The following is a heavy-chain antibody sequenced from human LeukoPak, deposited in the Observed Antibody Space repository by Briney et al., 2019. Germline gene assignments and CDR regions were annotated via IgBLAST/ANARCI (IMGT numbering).Heavy chain of an antibody. J-gene: IGHJ4*02. CDR3: TRDQEGSDY. CDR1: GFTFSSYN. Sequence: PGGSLRLSCVASGFTFSSYNMNWVRQAPGKGLEWVSYITRSSSAKFYADSVKGRFTISRDNAENLLYLQMNSLRAEDTAVYYCTRDQEGSDYWGQGTLVTVSS. V-gene: IGHV3-48*01. CDR2: ITRSSSAK.